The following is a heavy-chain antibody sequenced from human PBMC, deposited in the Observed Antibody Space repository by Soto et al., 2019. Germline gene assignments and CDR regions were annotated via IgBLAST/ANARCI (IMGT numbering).Heavy chain of an antibody. CDR1: GFTFSSYA. CDR2: ISHDGTKK. V-gene: IGHV3-30*18. J-gene: IGHJ4*02. Sequence: QVQLVESGGGVVQPGRSLRLSCTTSGFTFSSYAMHWVRQAPGKGLEWVGVISHDGTKKYSADSVKGRFTISRDDSKSTLYLQMNNLRAEYTAVYYCAKDYSSGWYDYCDFWGQGTLVTVSS. CDR3: AKDYSSGWYDYCDF. D-gene: IGHD6-19*01.